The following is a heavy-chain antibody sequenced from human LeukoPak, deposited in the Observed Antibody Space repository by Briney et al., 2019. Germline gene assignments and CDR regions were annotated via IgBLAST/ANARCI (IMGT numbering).Heavy chain of an antibody. V-gene: IGHV4-59*01. Sequence: SETLSLTCTVSGDSISSYYWSWIRQPPGKGLEWIGYIYYGGSTNYNPSLKSRVTISVDTSKNQFSLKLSSVTAADTAVYYCARGSLERITRYYYYGMDVWGQGTTVTVSS. J-gene: IGHJ6*02. CDR3: ARGSLERITRYYYYGMDV. D-gene: IGHD2/OR15-2a*01. CDR1: GDSISSYY. CDR2: IYYGGST.